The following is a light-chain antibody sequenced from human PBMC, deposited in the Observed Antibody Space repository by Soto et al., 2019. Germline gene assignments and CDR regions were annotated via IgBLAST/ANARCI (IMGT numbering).Light chain of an antibody. CDR2: EVS. V-gene: IGLV2-8*01. J-gene: IGLJ3*02. Sequence: QSALTQPPSASGSPGQSVTISCTGTSSDVGAYKYVSWYQQYPGKAPKLMIYEVSKRPSGVPDRFSGSKSGNTASLTVSGLQAEDEADSYCTTYAGYNVRVFGGGTKLTVL. CDR3: TTYAGYNVRV. CDR1: SSDVGAYKY.